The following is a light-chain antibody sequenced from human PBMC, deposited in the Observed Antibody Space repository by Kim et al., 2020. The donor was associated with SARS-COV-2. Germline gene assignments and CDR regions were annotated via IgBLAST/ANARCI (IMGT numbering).Light chain of an antibody. Sequence: PGETATLSGRASHNVGISLAEYQQTPGQAPRLLIYDAAMRAAGIPDRFSGSGSGTDFTLTIGSLAPEDFAIYYCQQRGSWPPALTFGGGTKVDIK. CDR3: QQRGSWPPALT. CDR1: HNVGIS. J-gene: IGKJ4*01. V-gene: IGKV3-11*01. CDR2: DAA.